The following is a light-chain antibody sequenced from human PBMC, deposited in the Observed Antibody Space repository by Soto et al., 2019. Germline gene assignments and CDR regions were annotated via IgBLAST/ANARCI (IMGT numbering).Light chain of an antibody. CDR3: CSYAGSSTFV. J-gene: IGLJ1*01. CDR2: EGS. Sequence: QSVLTQPASVSGSPGQSSTISCTRTSGDVGSYNLVSWYQQHPGKAPKLMIYEGSKRPSGVSNRFSGSKSGNTASLTISGLQAEDEADYYCCSYAGSSTFVFGTGTKVTVL. V-gene: IGLV2-23*03. CDR1: SGDVGSYNL.